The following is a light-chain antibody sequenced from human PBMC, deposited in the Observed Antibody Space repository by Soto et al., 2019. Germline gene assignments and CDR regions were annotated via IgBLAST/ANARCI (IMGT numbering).Light chain of an antibody. CDR3: QQYNTWPRT. J-gene: IGKJ1*01. CDR1: QGIKDY. Sequence: EIMITESPSTVSVSEGERATLSCRASQGIKDYVAWFQQKPGQAPRLLIYGASTRATAIPARFSGSGSGTEFTLSISSLQSEDFAVYYCQQYNTWPRTFGQVTKVDIK. CDR2: GAS. V-gene: IGKV3-15*01.